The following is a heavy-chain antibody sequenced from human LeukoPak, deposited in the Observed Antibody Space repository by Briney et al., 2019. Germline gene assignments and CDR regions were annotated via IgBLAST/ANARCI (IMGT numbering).Heavy chain of an antibody. D-gene: IGHD3-9*01. CDR1: GGSISSYY. CDR2: IYYSGST. J-gene: IGHJ3*02. Sequence: PSETLSLTCTVSGGSISSYYWSWIRQPPGKGLEWIGYIYYSGSTNYNPSLKSRVTISVDTSKNQFSLNLNSVTAADTAVYYCAREDDILADNAFDIWGQGTMVTVSS. CDR3: AREDDILADNAFDI. V-gene: IGHV4-59*12.